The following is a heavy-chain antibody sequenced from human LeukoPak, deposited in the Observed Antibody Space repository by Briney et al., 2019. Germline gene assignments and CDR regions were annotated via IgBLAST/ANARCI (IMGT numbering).Heavy chain of an antibody. D-gene: IGHD5-12*01. CDR2: IYYSGST. J-gene: IGHJ4*02. CDR3: ARHIVATITGVDY. CDR1: GGSISSSSYY. Sequence: PSETLSLTCTVSGGSISSSSYYWGWIRQPPGKGLEWIGSIYYSGSTYYNPSLNSRVTISVYTSKNQFSLKLSSVTAADTAVYYCARHIVATITGVDYWGQGTLVTVSS. V-gene: IGHV4-39*01.